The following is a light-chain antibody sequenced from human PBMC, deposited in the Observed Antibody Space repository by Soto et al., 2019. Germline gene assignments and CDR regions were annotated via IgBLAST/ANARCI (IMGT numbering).Light chain of an antibody. CDR2: DES. J-gene: IGKJ1*01. CDR3: RQCSSWPGT. V-gene: IGKV3-11*01. CDR1: QMGVNS. Sequence: EILLTQSPSTLSSSPGERATLSCMASQMGVNSLSWYQQKPGRAPRLLIYDESNMAAGIPSRFSGSGSGTDFTLTISSLEPDDFAIYYCRQCSSWPGTFGQGTKVDNK.